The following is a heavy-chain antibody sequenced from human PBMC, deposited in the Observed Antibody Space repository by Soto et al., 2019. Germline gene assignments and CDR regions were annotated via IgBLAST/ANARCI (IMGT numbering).Heavy chain of an antibody. J-gene: IGHJ4*02. CDR1: GFTFGNYA. CDR3: AENGDYANYFDN. Sequence: GGSLRLSCTASGFTFGNYAMSWVRQTPGKGLEWVSSVTGSGGSTYYADSVKGRFTISRDNSKNTLYLQMTSLRAEDTAVYYCAENGDYANYFDNWGQGTLVTVSS. CDR2: VTGSGGST. V-gene: IGHV3-23*01. D-gene: IGHD4-17*01.